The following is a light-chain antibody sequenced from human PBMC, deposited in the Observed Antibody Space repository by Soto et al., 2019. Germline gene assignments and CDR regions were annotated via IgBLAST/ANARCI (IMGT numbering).Light chain of an antibody. V-gene: IGLV2-14*01. CDR3: SSYTTSGTRV. CDR2: GVI. Sequence: QSVLTQPASVSGSPGQSITIPCAGTSSDVGAYSYVSWYQQHPGKAPKVMIYGVINRPSGVPNRFSGSKSGNTASLTISGLQAEDEGDYYCSSYTTSGTRVFGGGTKLTVL. CDR1: SSDVGAYSY. J-gene: IGLJ3*02.